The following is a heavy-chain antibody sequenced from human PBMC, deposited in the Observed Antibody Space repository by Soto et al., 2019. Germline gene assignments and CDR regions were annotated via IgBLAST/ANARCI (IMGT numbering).Heavy chain of an antibody. CDR2: IIPIYGTA. Sequence: GASVKVSCKASGGTFSSYAISWVRQAPGQGLEWMGWIIPIYGTANYAQKFQGRVTITADESTSTAYMELSSLRSEDTAVYYCARAVGATTLSDWGQGTLVTVSS. CDR3: ARAVGATTLSD. CDR1: GGTFSSYA. V-gene: IGHV1-69*13. D-gene: IGHD1-26*01. J-gene: IGHJ4*02.